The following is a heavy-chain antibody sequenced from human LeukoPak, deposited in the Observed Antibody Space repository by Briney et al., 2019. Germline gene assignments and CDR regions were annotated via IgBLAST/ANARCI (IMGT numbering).Heavy chain of an antibody. CDR2: IGASGNT. CDR3: ARAVSVSSYYFDC. V-gene: IGHV3-23*01. D-gene: IGHD5/OR15-5a*01. J-gene: IGHJ4*02. Sequence: GRSLTPACAAAGFIFSTYALTWVRHAPGKWLEWVSSIGASGNTYYADSVKGRFTISRDNSKNTLFLQMNTLRAEDTAVYYCARAVSVSSYYFDCWGQGTLVTVSS. CDR1: GFIFSTYA.